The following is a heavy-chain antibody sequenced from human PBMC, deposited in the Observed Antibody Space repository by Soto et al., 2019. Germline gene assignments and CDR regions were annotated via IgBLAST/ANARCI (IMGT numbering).Heavy chain of an antibody. Sequence: SETLSLTCAVSGGSISSSNWWSWVRQPPGKGLEWIGEIYHSGSTNYNPSLKSRVTISVDKSKNQFSLKLSSVTAADTAVYYCARGWNTMVRGVRIPYHFDYWGQGTLVTVSS. D-gene: IGHD3-10*01. V-gene: IGHV4-4*02. CDR3: ARGWNTMVRGVRIPYHFDY. J-gene: IGHJ4*02. CDR1: GGSISSSNW. CDR2: IYHSGST.